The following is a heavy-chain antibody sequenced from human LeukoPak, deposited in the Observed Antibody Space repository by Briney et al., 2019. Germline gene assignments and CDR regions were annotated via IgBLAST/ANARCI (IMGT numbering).Heavy chain of an antibody. V-gene: IGHV3-23*01. CDR1: GFTLRSYV. D-gene: IGHD2-21*02. CDR3: AKDRLLNCRGDCYIFDY. J-gene: IGHJ4*02. CDR2: ISGSGDST. Sequence: PGGSLRLSCVASGFTLRSYVMNWVRQTPGKGLEWVSSISGSGDSTFYADSVKGRFSISRDNSKNTLYLQVNGLRPEDTAVYYCAKDRLLNCRGDCYIFDYWGQGTVVTVSS.